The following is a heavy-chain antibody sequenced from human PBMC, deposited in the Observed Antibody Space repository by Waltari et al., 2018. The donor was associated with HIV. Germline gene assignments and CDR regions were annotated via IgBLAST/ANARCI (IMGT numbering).Heavy chain of an antibody. J-gene: IGHJ4*02. Sequence: EVQLVESGGGLVQPGGSLRLSWAASGFTFCSHWLSWFRQAPGKGLEWVANIKQDGSEKYYVGSVNGRFTISRDNAENSLYLQMNSLRAEDTAVYYCARGGFYGSGSKVNWGQGTLVTVSS. CDR2: IKQDGSEK. CDR3: ARGGFYGSGSKVN. D-gene: IGHD3-10*01. V-gene: IGHV3-7*04. CDR1: GFTFCSHW.